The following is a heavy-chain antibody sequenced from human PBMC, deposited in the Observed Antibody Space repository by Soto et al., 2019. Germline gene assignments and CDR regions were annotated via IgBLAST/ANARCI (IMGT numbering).Heavy chain of an antibody. Sequence: GGSMRLSCAASGFTFSDYHVDWVRQAPGKGLEWVGRSRYKSNDYATEYAASVRDRFTVSRDESENLLYLQMNSLRMEDTAVYFCVRDSRLYGFDYWGQGTLVTVSS. CDR2: SRYKSNDYAT. D-gene: IGHD3-16*01. V-gene: IGHV3-72*01. J-gene: IGHJ4*02. CDR1: GFTFSDYH. CDR3: VRDSRLYGFDY.